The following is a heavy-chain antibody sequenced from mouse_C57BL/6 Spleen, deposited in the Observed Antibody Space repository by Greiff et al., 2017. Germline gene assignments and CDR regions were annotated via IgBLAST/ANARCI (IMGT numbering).Heavy chain of an antibody. D-gene: IGHD2-1*01. Sequence: VLLQQSGAELVKPGASVKISCKASGYAFSSYWMNWVKQRPGKGLEWIGQIYPGDGDTNYNGKFKGKATLTADKSSSTAYMQLSSLTSEDSAVYFCARSDGNYAFYAMDYWGQGTSVTVSS. CDR3: ARSDGNYAFYAMDY. J-gene: IGHJ4*01. CDR1: GYAFSSYW. V-gene: IGHV1-80*01. CDR2: IYPGDGDT.